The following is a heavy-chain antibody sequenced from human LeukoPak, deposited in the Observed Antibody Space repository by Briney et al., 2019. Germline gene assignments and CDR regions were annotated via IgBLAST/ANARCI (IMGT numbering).Heavy chain of an antibody. CDR2: INPNSGGA. J-gene: IGHJ4*02. V-gene: IGHV1-2*02. CDR1: GYTFTDYY. D-gene: IGHD1-7*01. CDR3: APSGTYRSTDYYFDY. Sequence: ASVKVSFKASGYTFTDYYMHWVRQAPGQGLEWMGWINPNSGGANYAQTFQGRVTMTRDTSISTAYMELKWLRSDDTAVYYCAPSGTYRSTDYYFDYWGQGALVTVSS.